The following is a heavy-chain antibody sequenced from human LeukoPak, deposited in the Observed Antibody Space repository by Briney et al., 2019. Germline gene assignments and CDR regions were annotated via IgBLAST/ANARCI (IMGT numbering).Heavy chain of an antibody. V-gene: IGHV3-23*01. CDR1: GFTFSSYA. Sequence: PGGSLRLSCAASGFTFSSYAMSWARQAPGKGLEWVSAISGSGGSTYYADSVKGRFTISRDNSKNTLYLQMNSLRAEDTAVYYCAKDRRGYSYGGLFDYWGQGTLVTVSS. CDR2: ISGSGGST. D-gene: IGHD5-18*01. CDR3: AKDRRGYSYGGLFDY. J-gene: IGHJ4*02.